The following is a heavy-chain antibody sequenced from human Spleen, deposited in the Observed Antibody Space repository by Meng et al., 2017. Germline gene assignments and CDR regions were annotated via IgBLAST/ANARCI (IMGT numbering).Heavy chain of an antibody. CDR3: ARAHSSGWSPHAY. CDR1: GGSISIGGYY. CDR2: IYYSGST. Sequence: LHQSCPGLVKPSPTLSLTYSVSGGSISIGGYYLSWIRQHPGKGLEWIGYIYYSGSTYYNPSLKSRLTISVDTSQNQFSLNLNSVTAADTAVYYCARAHSSGWSPHAYWGQGSLVTVSS. D-gene: IGHD6-19*01. J-gene: IGHJ4*02. V-gene: IGHV4-31*03.